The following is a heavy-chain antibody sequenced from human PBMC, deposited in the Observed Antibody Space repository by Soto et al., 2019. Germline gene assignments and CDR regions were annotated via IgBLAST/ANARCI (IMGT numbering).Heavy chain of an antibody. CDR3: AKGSSWSDFGF. D-gene: IGHD6-13*01. CDR1: GFTFSNYA. Sequence: GGSLRLSCVASGFTFSNYAMTWVRQAPGKGLEWVSSMSSSTYYADSVKGRFTISRDNSKSTLYLQMNSLRAEDPAVYYCAKGSSWSDFGFWGQGTLVTVSS. CDR2: MSSST. V-gene: IGHV3-23*01. J-gene: IGHJ4*02.